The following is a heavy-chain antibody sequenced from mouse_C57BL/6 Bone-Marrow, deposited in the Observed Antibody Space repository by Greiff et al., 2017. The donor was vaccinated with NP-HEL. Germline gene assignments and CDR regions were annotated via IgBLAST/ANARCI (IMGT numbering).Heavy chain of an antibody. V-gene: IGHV1-82*01. CDR3: ASITTVVATGYFDY. CDR1: GYAFSRSW. J-gene: IGHJ2*01. D-gene: IGHD1-1*01. CDR2: ISPGDGDT. Sequence: VQLQQSGPELVKPGASVQISCKASGYAFSRSWMNWVKPRPGKGLEWIGRISPGDGDTNYNGKFKGKATLTADKSSSTAYLQLSSLTSEDSAVYFCASITTVVATGYFDYWGQGTTRTVSS.